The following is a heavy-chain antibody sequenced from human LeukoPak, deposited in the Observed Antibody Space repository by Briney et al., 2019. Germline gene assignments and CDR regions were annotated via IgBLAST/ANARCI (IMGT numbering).Heavy chain of an antibody. D-gene: IGHD3-10*01. V-gene: IGHV3-23*01. Sequence: GGSLRLSCAASGFTFSSYAMSWVRQAPGKGLEWVSAISGSGGSTYYADSVKGRFTISRDNSNNTLYLQMNSLRAEDTAVYYCAKDEVKRISMVRGVIISSDYWGQGTLVTVSS. CDR3: AKDEVKRISMVRGVIISSDY. CDR1: GFTFSSYA. CDR2: ISGSGGST. J-gene: IGHJ4*02.